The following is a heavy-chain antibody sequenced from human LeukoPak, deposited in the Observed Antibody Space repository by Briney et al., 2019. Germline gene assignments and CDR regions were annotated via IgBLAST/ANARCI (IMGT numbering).Heavy chain of an antibody. J-gene: IGHJ4*02. CDR3: ARDKGDYGDYYFDY. D-gene: IGHD4-17*01. V-gene: IGHV3-21*01. CDR1: GFTISSYS. Sequence: GGSLRLSCAASGFTISSYSMNWVRQAPGKGLEWVSSISSSSSYIYYADSVKGRFTISRDNAKNSLYLQMNSLRAEDTAVYYCARDKGDYGDYYFDYWGQGTLVTVSS. CDR2: ISSSSSYI.